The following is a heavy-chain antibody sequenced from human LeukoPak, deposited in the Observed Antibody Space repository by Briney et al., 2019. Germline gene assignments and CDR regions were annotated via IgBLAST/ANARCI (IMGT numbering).Heavy chain of an antibody. V-gene: IGHV4-59*06. Sequence: SETLSLTCTVSGGSISSYYWSWIRQPPGKGLEWIGYIYYSGSTYYNPSLKSRVTISVDTSKNQFSLKLSSVTAADTAVYYCARDRPGIAARPGVDYYYYYMDVWGKGTTVTVSS. J-gene: IGHJ6*03. CDR2: IYYSGST. D-gene: IGHD6-6*01. CDR1: GGSISSYY. CDR3: ARDRPGIAARPGVDYYYYYMDV.